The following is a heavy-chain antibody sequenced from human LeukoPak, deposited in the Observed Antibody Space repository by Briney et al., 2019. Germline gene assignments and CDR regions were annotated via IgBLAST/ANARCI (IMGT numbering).Heavy chain of an antibody. Sequence: ASVKVSCKASGYTFTRNYMHWVRQAPGQGLEWMGWINPTSGDTNYVQKFQGRVIMTRDTSTSTAYMELSRVRSDDTAVYYCARSDLWFGEIFLLDYWGQGTLATVSS. V-gene: IGHV1-2*02. D-gene: IGHD3-10*01. J-gene: IGHJ4*02. CDR2: INPTSGDT. CDR1: GYTFTRNY. CDR3: ARSDLWFGEIFLLDY.